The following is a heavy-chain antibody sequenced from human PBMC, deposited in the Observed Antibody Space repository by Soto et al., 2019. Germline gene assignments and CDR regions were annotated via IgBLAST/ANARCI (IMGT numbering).Heavy chain of an antibody. CDR2: IYSGGTT. CDR3: ARGRRELLDY. D-gene: IGHD1-26*01. CDR1: GFTVSKKY. Sequence: EVQLVESGGGLVQPGGSLRLSCAASGFTVSKKYMNWVRQAPGKGLEWVSVIYSGGTTYYTESVKGRFIISRDNSKNTLYLQMNNLRAEDTAIYYCARGRRELLDYWGQGTLVTVSS. V-gene: IGHV3-66*01. J-gene: IGHJ4*02.